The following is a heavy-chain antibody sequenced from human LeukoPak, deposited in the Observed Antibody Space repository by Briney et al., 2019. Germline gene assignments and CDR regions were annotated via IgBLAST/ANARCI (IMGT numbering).Heavy chain of an antibody. CDR3: AKVSNYYDSTAFDI. J-gene: IGHJ3*02. CDR2: ISYDGSNK. D-gene: IGHD3-22*01. V-gene: IGHV3-30*18. CDR1: GFTFSSYG. Sequence: GGSLRLSCAASGFTFSSYGMHWVRQAPGKGLEWVAVISYDGSNKYYADSVKGRFTISRDNSKNTLYLQMNSLRAEDTAVYYCAKVSNYYDSTAFDIWGQGTMVTVAS.